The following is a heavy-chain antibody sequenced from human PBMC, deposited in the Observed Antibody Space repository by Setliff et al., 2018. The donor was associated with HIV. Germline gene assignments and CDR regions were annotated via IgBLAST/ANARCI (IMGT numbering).Heavy chain of an antibody. CDR3: ARPQYHQSSDAFDI. V-gene: IGHV5-51*01. Sequence: GESLKISCMGFGYKFTDYWVGWVRQMPGEGLEWMGVIYGDGSDPRYSPSFQGQVTISVDKSINTAYLRWTSLKASDTALYYCARPQYHQSSDAFDIWGQGTMVTVSS. J-gene: IGHJ3*02. CDR1: GYKFTDYW. CDR2: IYGDGSDP.